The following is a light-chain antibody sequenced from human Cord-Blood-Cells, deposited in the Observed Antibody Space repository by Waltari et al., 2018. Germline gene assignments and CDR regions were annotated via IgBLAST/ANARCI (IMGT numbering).Light chain of an antibody. CDR1: SSDVGGYNY. CDR2: EVS. CDR3: SSYAGSNNYV. J-gene: IGLJ1*01. V-gene: IGLV2-8*01. Sequence: QSALTQPPSASGSPGQSVTISCTGTSSDVGGYNYVSWYQQHPGKAPKLMLYEVSKRPSGVPDRFAGSKSGKTASLTVSGLQAEDEADYYCSSYAGSNNYVFGTGTKVTVL.